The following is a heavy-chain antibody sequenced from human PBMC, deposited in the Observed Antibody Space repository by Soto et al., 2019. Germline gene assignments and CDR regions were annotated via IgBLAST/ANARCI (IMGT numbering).Heavy chain of an antibody. D-gene: IGHD2-15*01. Sequence: QVQLVQSGAEVKKPGASVKVSCKASGYTFTSYGISWVRQAPGQGLEWMGWISADNGNTNYAQKLQGRVTMTTDTSTSTAYMELRSLRSDDTAVYYCARSIIGYCSGGSCYAYFDIWGQGTMVTVSS. CDR2: ISADNGNT. CDR1: GYTFTSYG. J-gene: IGHJ3*02. V-gene: IGHV1-18*01. CDR3: ARSIIGYCSGGSCYAYFDI.